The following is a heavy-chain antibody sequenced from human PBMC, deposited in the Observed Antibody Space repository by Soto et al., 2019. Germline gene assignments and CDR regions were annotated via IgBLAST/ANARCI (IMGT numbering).Heavy chain of an antibody. CDR2: ISYDGSKK. Sequence: PGGSLRLSCAASGFTFSSYGMHWVRQAPGKGLEWVAVISYDGSKKYYGDSVKGRFTISRDNSKNTVYLQMDSLRAEDTAVYHCAKDGEGRGYCSDTGCNTYYFDYWGQGTLVTVSS. V-gene: IGHV3-30*18. J-gene: IGHJ4*02. D-gene: IGHD2-2*01. CDR1: GFTFSSYG. CDR3: AKDGEGRGYCSDTGCNTYYFDY.